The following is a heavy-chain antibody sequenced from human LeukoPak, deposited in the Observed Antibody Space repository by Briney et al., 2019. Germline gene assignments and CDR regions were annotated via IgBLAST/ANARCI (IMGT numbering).Heavy chain of an antibody. J-gene: IGHJ4*02. CDR3: ARMLIAAPYYFDY. D-gene: IGHD6-6*01. Sequence: ASVKVSCKASGYTFTGYYMHWVRQAPGQGLEWMGWINPNSGGTNYAQKFQGRVTMTRDTSISTAYMELSGLRSDDTAVYYCARMLIAAPYYFDYWGQGTLVTVSS. CDR1: GYTFTGYY. V-gene: IGHV1-2*02. CDR2: INPNSGGT.